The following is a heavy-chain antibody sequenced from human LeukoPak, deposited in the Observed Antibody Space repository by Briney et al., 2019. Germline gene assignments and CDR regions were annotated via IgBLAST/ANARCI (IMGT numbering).Heavy chain of an antibody. J-gene: IGHJ3*02. CDR1: GYTLTELS. CDR2: FDPEDGET. Sequence: VASVKVSCKVSGYTLTELSMHWVRQAPGKGLEWMGGFDPEDGETIYAQKFQGRVTMTEDTSTDTAYMELSSLRSEDTAVYYCATTIVGATAPYAFDIWGQGTMVTVSS. D-gene: IGHD1-26*01. V-gene: IGHV1-24*01. CDR3: ATTIVGATAPYAFDI.